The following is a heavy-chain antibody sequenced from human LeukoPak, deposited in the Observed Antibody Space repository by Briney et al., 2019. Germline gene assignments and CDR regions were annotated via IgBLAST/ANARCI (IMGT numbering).Heavy chain of an antibody. CDR1: GGSFSGYY. D-gene: IGHD3-22*01. CDR3: ARAYYDSSGYYPHFDY. V-gene: IGHV4-34*01. CDR2: INHSGST. J-gene: IGHJ4*02. Sequence: PSETLSLTCAVYGGSFSGYYWSWIRQPPGKGLEWIGEINHSGSTNYNPSLKSRVTISVDTSKNQFSLKLSSVTAADTAVYYCARAYYDSSGYYPHFDYWGQGTLVTVSS.